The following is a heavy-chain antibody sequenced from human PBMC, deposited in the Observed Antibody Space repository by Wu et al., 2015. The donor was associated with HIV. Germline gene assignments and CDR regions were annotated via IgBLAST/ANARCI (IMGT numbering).Heavy chain of an antibody. J-gene: IGHJ5*02. CDR2: INPNSGGT. D-gene: IGHD3-10*01. Sequence: QVQLVQSGAEVKKPGASVKVSCKASGYTFTGYYMHWVRQAPGQGLEWMGWINPNSGGTNYAQKFQGRVTMTRDTSISTAYMELSRLRSDDTAVYYCARAVGSGSYSNWFDPWGQGTLVTVSS. CDR3: ARAVGSGSYSNWFDP. V-gene: IGHV1-2*02. CDR1: GYTFTGYY.